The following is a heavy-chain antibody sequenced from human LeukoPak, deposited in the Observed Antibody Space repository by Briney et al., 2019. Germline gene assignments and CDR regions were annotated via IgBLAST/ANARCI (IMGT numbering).Heavy chain of an antibody. CDR2: IYSGGGT. CDR1: GFTVSSNY. J-gene: IGHJ4*02. CDR3: ARGGSAWFGGIDY. D-gene: IGHD3-10*01. V-gene: IGHV3-53*05. Sequence: GGSLRLPCAASGFTVSSNYMSWVRQAPGKGLEWVSVIYSGGGTYYADSVKGRFTISRDNSKNTLYLQMNSLRVNDTAVYYCARGGSAWFGGIDYWGQGTLVTVSS.